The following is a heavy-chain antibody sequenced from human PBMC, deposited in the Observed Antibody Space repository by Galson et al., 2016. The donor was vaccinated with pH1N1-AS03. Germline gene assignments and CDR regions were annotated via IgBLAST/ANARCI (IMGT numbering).Heavy chain of an antibody. CDR3: ARDGPPQGISVAGSFDF. J-gene: IGHJ4*02. V-gene: IGHV3-21*01. D-gene: IGHD6-19*01. CDR2: ISTTSSSI. Sequence: SLRLSCAASGFPFSGYSMNWVRQAPGKGLEWVSFISTTSSSIYYADSVKGRFNISRDNAKNTLFLQMNSLSDEDTAVYYCARDGPPQGISVAGSFDFWGQGTLVTVSS. CDR1: GFPFSGYS.